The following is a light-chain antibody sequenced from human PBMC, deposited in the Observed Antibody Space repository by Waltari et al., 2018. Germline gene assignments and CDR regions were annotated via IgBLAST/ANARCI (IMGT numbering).Light chain of an antibody. CDR1: QDINKD. CDR3: QQLNSDPLT. CDR2: AAT. V-gene: IGKV1-9*01. J-gene: IGKJ4*01. Sequence: DIQFTQSPSFLSASAGDSVTITCRASQDINKDLMWYRQKQGKAPHLLIYAATTLQRGVPSRCGGSGSETEFSLTIASLQPEDYATYDGQQLNSDPLTFGGGTKVEIK.